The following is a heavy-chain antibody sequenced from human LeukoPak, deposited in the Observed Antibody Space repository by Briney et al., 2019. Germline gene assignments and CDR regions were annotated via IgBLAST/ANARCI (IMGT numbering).Heavy chain of an antibody. CDR1: GGSISSSNFY. CDR3: ARQPAGLHFYSYYYMDV. Sequence: PSETLSLTCTVSGGSISSSNFYWGWLRPPPGKGLEWIAGFYYSGSTYYNPSLKSRVTISVDTSKNQFSLKLNSVTAADTAVYYCARQPAGLHFYSYYYMDVWGNGTTVTVSS. J-gene: IGHJ6*03. CDR2: FYYSGST. V-gene: IGHV4-39*01.